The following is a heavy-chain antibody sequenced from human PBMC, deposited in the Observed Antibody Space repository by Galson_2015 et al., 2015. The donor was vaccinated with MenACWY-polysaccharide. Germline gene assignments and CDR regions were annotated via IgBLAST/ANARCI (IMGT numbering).Heavy chain of an antibody. CDR3: ARDNMVAGAGDT. J-gene: IGHJ3*02. CDR1: GFTFSSYN. V-gene: IGHV3-48*02. CDR2: ISTSSSII. Sequence: SLRLSCAASGFTFSSYNMDWVRQAPGKGLEWVSYISTSSSIIYYTDSVKGRFTISRDNAKNSLYLQMNSLRDEDTAVYYCARDNMVAGAGDTWGQGKMVTVSS. D-gene: IGHD5-12*01.